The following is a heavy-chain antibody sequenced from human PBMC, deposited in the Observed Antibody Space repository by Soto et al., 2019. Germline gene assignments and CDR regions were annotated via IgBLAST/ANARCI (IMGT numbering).Heavy chain of an antibody. V-gene: IGHV3-23*01. CDR3: AKDRSGSYSYFDY. J-gene: IGHJ4*02. Sequence: AGSLRLSCASSGFTFSSYAVSWVRQAPGKGLEWVSAISGSGGSTYYADSVKGRFTISRDNSKNTLYLQMNSLRAEDTAVYYCAKDRSGSYSYFDYWGQGTLVTVSS. CDR2: ISGSGGST. CDR1: GFTFSSYA. D-gene: IGHD1-26*01.